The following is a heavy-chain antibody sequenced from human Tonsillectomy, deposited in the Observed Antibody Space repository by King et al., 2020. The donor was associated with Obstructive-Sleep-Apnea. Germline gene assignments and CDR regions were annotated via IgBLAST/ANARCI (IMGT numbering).Heavy chain of an antibody. J-gene: IGHJ4*02. Sequence: QLQESGPGLVKPSGTLSLTCAVSGGSISSTNWWSWVRQPPGKGLEWIGEIYHSGSTHYNPSLKNRVPISIDKSENQFSLKLTSMTAADTAVYYCASGNSTSPGYWGQGTLVTVSS. CDR1: GGSISSTNW. D-gene: IGHD2/OR15-2a*01. V-gene: IGHV4-4*02. CDR3: ASGNSTSPGY. CDR2: IYHSGST.